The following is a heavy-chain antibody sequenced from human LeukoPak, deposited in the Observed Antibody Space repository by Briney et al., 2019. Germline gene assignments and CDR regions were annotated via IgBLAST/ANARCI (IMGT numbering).Heavy chain of an antibody. J-gene: IGHJ4*02. CDR2: MNPNSGNT. Sequence: ASVKVSCKASGYTFTSYDINWVRQATGQGLEWMGWMNPNSGNTGYAQKFQGRVTMTRNTSISTAYMELSSLRSEDTAVYYCARGRTWDVEATTGYWGQGTLVTVSS. CDR3: ARGRTWDVEATTGY. D-gene: IGHD1-26*01. V-gene: IGHV1-8*01. CDR1: GYTFTSYD.